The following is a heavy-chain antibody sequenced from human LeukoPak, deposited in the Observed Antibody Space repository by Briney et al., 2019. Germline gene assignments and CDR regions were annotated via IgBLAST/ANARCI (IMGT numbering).Heavy chain of an antibody. CDR3: AREPRIAARPFDY. J-gene: IGHJ4*02. CDR1: GFTFSSYA. D-gene: IGHD6-6*01. V-gene: IGHV3-21*01. CDR2: ISSSSSYI. Sequence: GGSLRLSCAASGFTFSSYAMSWVRQAPGKGLEWVSSISSSSSYIYYADSVKGRFTISRDNAKNSLYLQMNSLRAEDTAVYYCAREPRIAARPFDYWGQGTLVTVSS.